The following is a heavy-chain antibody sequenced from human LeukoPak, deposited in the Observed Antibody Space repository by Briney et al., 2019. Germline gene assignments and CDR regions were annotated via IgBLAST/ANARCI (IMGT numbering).Heavy chain of an antibody. CDR1: GFTFDDYA. J-gene: IGHJ4*02. V-gene: IGHV3-9*03. D-gene: IGHD3-10*01. CDR2: ISWNSGSI. Sequence: PGGSLRLSCAASGFTFDDYAMHWVRQAPGKGLEWVSGISWNSGSIGYADSVKGRFTISRDNAKNSLYLQMNSLRAEDMALYYCAKSSSEGFGELFDYFDYWGQGTLVTVSS. CDR3: AKSSSEGFGELFDYFDY.